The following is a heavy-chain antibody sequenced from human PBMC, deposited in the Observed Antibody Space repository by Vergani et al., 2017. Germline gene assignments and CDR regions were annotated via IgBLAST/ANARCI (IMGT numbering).Heavy chain of an antibody. Sequence: QVQLQESGPGLVKPPETLSLACTVSGSSISSYYWSWIRQPPGKGLEWIGYIYYSGSAKYNPSLESRVTMSVDTSKNQFSLNLTSVTAADTAVYYCARSYGYDAFDVWGQGTKVTVSS. D-gene: IGHD3-10*01. J-gene: IGHJ3*01. CDR2: IYYSGSA. CDR3: ARSYGYDAFDV. CDR1: GSSISSYY. V-gene: IGHV4-59*01.